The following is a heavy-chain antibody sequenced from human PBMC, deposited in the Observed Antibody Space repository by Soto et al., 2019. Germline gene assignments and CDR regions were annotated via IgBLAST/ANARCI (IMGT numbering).Heavy chain of an antibody. V-gene: IGHV3-33*01. Sequence: QVQLVESGGGMVQPGRSLRFSCAASGFTFSSYGMHWVRQAPGKGLEWVAVIWYDGSNKYYADSVKGRFTISRDNSKNTLYLQMNSLRAEDTAVYYCARGVVQDWFDPWGQGTLVTVSS. CDR1: GFTFSSYG. CDR3: ARGVVQDWFDP. CDR2: IWYDGSNK. J-gene: IGHJ5*02.